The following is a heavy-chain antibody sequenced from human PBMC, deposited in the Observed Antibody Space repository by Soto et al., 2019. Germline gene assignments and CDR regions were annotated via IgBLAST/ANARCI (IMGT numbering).Heavy chain of an antibody. Sequence: QVDVVESGGGLVQPGTSLRISCAASGFTFARFAMHWVRQAPGKGLEWVADISEDGHAINYADSVRGRFSVSRDDSEKTLCLQMDSLRIEDTAVYLWGPVAVGRVLWFGNGDNLGRNPDPRGQGTLATVSP. CDR1: GFTFARFA. CDR2: ISEDGHAI. J-gene: IGHJ5*02. D-gene: IGHD3-10*01. CDR3: GPVAVGRVLWFGNGDNLGRNPDP. V-gene: IGHV3-30*14.